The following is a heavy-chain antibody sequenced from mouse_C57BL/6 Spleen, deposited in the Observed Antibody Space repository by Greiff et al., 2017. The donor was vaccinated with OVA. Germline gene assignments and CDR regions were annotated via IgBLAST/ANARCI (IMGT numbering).Heavy chain of an antibody. D-gene: IGHD1-1*01. J-gene: IGHJ3*01. CDR1: GYTFTSYW. V-gene: IGHV1-52*01. CDR2: IDPSDSDT. Sequence: VQLQQPGAELVRPGSSVKLSCKASGYTFTSYWMHWVKQRPIQGLEWIGNIDPSDSDTHYNQKFKDKATLTVDKSSSTAYMQLSSLTSEDSAVYYCAREAYYGSSYVGFAYWGQGTLVTVSA. CDR3: AREAYYGSSYVGFAY.